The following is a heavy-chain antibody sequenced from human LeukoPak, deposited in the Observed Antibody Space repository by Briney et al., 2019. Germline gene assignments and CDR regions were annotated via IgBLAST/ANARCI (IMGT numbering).Heavy chain of an antibody. Sequence: TSVKVSCKASGYTFTGYYMHWVRQAPGQGLEWMGWINPNSGGTNYAQKFQGRVTMTRDTSISTAYMELSALTSDDTAVYFCARGRRDPGAGAGVDYYYFYMDVWGKGTTVIVSS. CDR2: INPNSGGT. CDR1: GYTFTGYY. D-gene: IGHD6-19*01. V-gene: IGHV1-2*02. J-gene: IGHJ6*03. CDR3: ARGRRDPGAGAGVDYYYFYMDV.